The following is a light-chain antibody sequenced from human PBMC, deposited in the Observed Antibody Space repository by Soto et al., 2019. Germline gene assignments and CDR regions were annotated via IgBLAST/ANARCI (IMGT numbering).Light chain of an antibody. J-gene: IGLJ3*02. CDR2: DVT. V-gene: IGLV2-14*01. CDR3: SSFTTTSTLVL. CDR1: SSDVGGHDH. Sequence: QSALTQPASVSGSPGQSITISCTGTSSDVGGHDHVSWYQQHPGKAPKLMIYDVTDRPLGVSSRFSASKSGHTASLTISGLQTEDEADYYCSSFTTTSTLVLFGGGTKLTVL.